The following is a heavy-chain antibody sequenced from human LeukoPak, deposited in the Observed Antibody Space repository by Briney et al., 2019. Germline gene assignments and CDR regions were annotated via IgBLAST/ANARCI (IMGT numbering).Heavy chain of an antibody. CDR3: ARMGGSGWYDYFFDY. CDR1: GFTFSSSA. CDR2: ISASGGST. D-gene: IGHD6-19*01. Sequence: GGSLRLSCAASGFTFSSSAMSWVRQVPGKGLEWVSGISASGGSTSYADSVRGRFTISRDNSKNTLYVQMNSLRAEDTAVYYCARMGGSGWYDYFFDYWGQGTLVTVSS. V-gene: IGHV3-23*01. J-gene: IGHJ4*02.